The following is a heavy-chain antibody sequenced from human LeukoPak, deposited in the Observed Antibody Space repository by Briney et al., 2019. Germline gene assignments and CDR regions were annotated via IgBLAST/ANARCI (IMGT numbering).Heavy chain of an antibody. D-gene: IGHD1-26*01. CDR1: SGSISGYY. CDR3: ARQSYGGAYYFFGY. J-gene: IGHJ4*02. Sequence: SETLSLTCTVSSGSISGYYWTWIRQPPGRGLEWIGNIFYSGSTNYNPSLRSRVTISLDTSKKQFSLKLTSVTAADTAVYYCARQSYGGAYYFFGYWGQGTLVAVSS. V-gene: IGHV4-59*08. CDR2: IFYSGST.